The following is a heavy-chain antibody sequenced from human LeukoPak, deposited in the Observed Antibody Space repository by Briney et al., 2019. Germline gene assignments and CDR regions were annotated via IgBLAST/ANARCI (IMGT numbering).Heavy chain of an antibody. CDR1: GFTFSSYG. CDR3: AKWKYSNSGIDDY. J-gene: IGHJ4*02. CDR2: ISGSGDNT. V-gene: IGHV3-23*01. Sequence: GGSLRLSCAASGFTFSSYGMSWVRQVPGKGLEWVSVISGSGDNTYYADSVKGRFTISRDNSKNMLYLQMNSLRAEDTAVYYCAKWKYSNSGIDDYWGQGTLVTVSS. D-gene: IGHD6-6*01.